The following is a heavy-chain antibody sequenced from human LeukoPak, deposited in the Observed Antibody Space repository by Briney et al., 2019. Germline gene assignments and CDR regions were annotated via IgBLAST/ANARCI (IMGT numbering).Heavy chain of an antibody. Sequence: GGSLRLSCAASGFTFSSYAMSWVRQAPGKGLEWVSSINDSGDSTYYADSLKGRSTISRDNSKNTLYLLMNNLRAEDTAIFYCATAYCSSTSCPTWGQGTLVTVSS. J-gene: IGHJ5*02. V-gene: IGHV3-23*01. CDR1: GFTFSSYA. D-gene: IGHD2-2*01. CDR3: ATAYCSSTSCPT. CDR2: INDSGDST.